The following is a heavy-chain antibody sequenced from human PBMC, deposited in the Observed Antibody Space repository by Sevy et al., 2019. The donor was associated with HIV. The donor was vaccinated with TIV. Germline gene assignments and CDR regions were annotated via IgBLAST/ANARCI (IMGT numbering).Heavy chain of an antibody. CDR3: ARVVDYGSGTFKDY. CDR1: GYTFTGYS. Sequence: ASVKVSCKASGYTFTGYSIYWVRQAPGQGLEWMGWLNPNRGDTNYAQKFQGRVTMTRDTSISTAYMELSRLRSDDTAMYYCARVVDYGSGTFKDYWGQGTLVTVSS. D-gene: IGHD3-10*01. CDR2: LNPNRGDT. J-gene: IGHJ4*02. V-gene: IGHV1-2*02.